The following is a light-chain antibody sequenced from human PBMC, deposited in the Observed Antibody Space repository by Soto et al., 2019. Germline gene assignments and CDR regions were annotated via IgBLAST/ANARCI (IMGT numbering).Light chain of an antibody. V-gene: IGKV1-5*01. Sequence: DIQMTQSPSTLSASVGDRVTITCRASQSIKNWLAWYQQKPGTAPRFLIYDASTLESGVPSRFSGSGSGTEFTLTISSLQADDFATYFCQQYDDYPLTFGGGTKVEIK. CDR3: QQYDDYPLT. CDR1: QSIKNW. CDR2: DAS. J-gene: IGKJ4*01.